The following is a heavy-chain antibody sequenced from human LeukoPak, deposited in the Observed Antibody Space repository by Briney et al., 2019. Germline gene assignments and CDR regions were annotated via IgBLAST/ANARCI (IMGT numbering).Heavy chain of an antibody. D-gene: IGHD3-3*01. J-gene: IGHJ4*02. Sequence: PGGSLRLSCAASGFTFNSYSVIWVRQAPGKGLEWVSSISSRGSYKYYADSVKGRFNISRDNAENTLFLQMSSLRAEDTAVYYCARVWAWSGYQRGYFDSWGQGTLVTVSS. V-gene: IGHV3-21*06. CDR3: ARVWAWSGYQRGYFDS. CDR2: ISSRGSYK. CDR1: GFTFNSYS.